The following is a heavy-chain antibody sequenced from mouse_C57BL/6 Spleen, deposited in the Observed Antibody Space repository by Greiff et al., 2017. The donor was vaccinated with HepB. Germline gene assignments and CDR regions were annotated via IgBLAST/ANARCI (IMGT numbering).Heavy chain of an antibody. CDR3: ARGEIYYGNYGFAY. Sequence: DVKLQESGPGMVKPSQSLSLTCTVTGYSITSGYDWHWIRHFPGNKLEWMGYISYSGSTNYNPSLKSRISITHDTSKNHFFLKLNSVTTEDTATYYCARGEIYYGNYGFAYWGQGTLVTVSA. J-gene: IGHJ3*01. CDR2: ISYSGST. D-gene: IGHD2-1*01. V-gene: IGHV3-1*01. CDR1: GYSITSGYD.